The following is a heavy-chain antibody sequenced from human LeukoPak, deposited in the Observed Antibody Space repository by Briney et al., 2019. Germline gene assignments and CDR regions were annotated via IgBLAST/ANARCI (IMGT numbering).Heavy chain of an antibody. V-gene: IGHV3-74*01. CDR3: GREGATVATQIDY. D-gene: IGHD4-23*01. Sequence: QPGGSLRLSCVASGYTFSGYWMQWVRQAPGKGLVWVSRISRDGSTISYADSVKGRFTVSRDNAKNTLYLQMNSLRVEDTAVYFCGREGATVATQIDYWGQGTLATVFS. J-gene: IGHJ4*02. CDR2: ISRDGSTI. CDR1: GYTFSGYW.